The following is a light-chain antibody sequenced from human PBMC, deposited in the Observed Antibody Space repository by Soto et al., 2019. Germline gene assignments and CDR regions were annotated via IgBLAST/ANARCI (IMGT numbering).Light chain of an antibody. CDR2: GAS. J-gene: IGKJ1*01. CDR1: QSVSNNY. V-gene: IGKV3-20*01. Sequence: EIVLTQSPGTLSLSPGERATLSCRASQSVSNNYLAWYQQKPGQAPRLLIYGASTRAPGVPDRFSGSGSGTDFTLTVSSLEPEDFSVYYCQQYGSSPWTFGQGTKVDIK. CDR3: QQYGSSPWT.